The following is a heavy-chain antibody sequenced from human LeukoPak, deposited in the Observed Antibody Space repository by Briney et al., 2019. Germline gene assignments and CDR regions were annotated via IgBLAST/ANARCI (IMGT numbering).Heavy chain of an antibody. CDR2: IYHSGST. J-gene: IGHJ4*02. D-gene: IGHD4-17*01. V-gene: IGHV4-38-2*02. CDR1: GYSISSGYY. CDR3: ARVGGYYGVPVGVDY. Sequence: SETLSLTCTVSGYSISSGYYWGWIRQPPGKGLEWIGSIYHSGSTYYNPSLKSRVTISVDTSKNQFSLKLSSVTAADTAVYYCARVGGYYGVPVGVDYWGQGTLVTASS.